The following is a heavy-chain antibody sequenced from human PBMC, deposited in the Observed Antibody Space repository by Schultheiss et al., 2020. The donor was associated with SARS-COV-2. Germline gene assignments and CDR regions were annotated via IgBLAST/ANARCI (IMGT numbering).Heavy chain of an antibody. CDR1: GGSISSYY. J-gene: IGHJ4*02. Sequence: SETLSLTCTVSGGSISSYYWSWIRQHPGKGLEWIGYIFYSGITYYNPSLKSRVTISVDTSKNQFSLKLSSVTAADTAVYYCAGEDAYNWSNFDYWGQGTLVTVSS. CDR3: AGEDAYNWSNFDY. D-gene: IGHD1/OR15-1a*01. V-gene: IGHV4-59*01. CDR2: IFYSGIT.